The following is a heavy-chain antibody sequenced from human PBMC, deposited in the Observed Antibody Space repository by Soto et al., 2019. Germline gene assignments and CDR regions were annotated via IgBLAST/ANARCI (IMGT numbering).Heavy chain of an antibody. CDR1: GYTFAGYY. J-gene: IGHJ4*02. CDR3: ATTFRKGAVDDIAY. CDR2: INSNSGGT. Sequence: ASVKVSCKTSGYTFAGYYMHWVRQAPGQGLEWMGWINSNSGGTSYPQKFQGRVTMTRDTSISTAYMDLSRLIFDDTAVYYCATTFRKGAVDDIAYWGQGTLVTVSS. D-gene: IGHD6-19*01. V-gene: IGHV1-2*02.